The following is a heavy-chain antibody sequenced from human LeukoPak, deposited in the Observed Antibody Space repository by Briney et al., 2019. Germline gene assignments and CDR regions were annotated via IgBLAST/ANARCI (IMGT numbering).Heavy chain of an antibody. V-gene: IGHV3-7*04. Sequence: GGSLRLSCAASGFTFGNYWMSWVRQAPGKGLEWVANIKQDGSEKYYVDSVKGRLTISRDNAKNSLYLQMNSLGADDTAVYYCARDTAASKGPLFDYWRQGTLVTVSS. CDR2: IKQDGSEK. D-gene: IGHD2-2*01. J-gene: IGHJ4*02. CDR3: ARDTAASKGPLFDY. CDR1: GFTFGNYW.